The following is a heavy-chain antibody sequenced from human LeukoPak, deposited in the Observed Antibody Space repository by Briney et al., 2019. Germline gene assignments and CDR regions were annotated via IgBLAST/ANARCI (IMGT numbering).Heavy chain of an antibody. V-gene: IGHV3-48*02. Sequence: GGSLRLSCAASGFTFSSYSMDWVRQAPGKGLEWVSYISSSSSTIYYADSVKGRFTISRDNAKNSLYLQMNSLRDEDTAVYYCARGVPYYDILTGFPGLYGMDVWGQGTTVTVSS. J-gene: IGHJ6*02. D-gene: IGHD3-9*01. CDR2: ISSSSSTI. CDR3: ARGVPYYDILTGFPGLYGMDV. CDR1: GFTFSSYS.